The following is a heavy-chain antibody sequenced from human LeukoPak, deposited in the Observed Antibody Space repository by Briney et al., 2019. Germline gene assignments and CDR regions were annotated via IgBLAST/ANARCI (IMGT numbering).Heavy chain of an antibody. CDR2: ISGTGGST. J-gene: IGHJ4*02. CDR3: AKRGSGDYFDY. D-gene: IGHD3-16*01. CDR1: GFTFPAYA. V-gene: IGHV3-23*01. Sequence: PGGSLRLSCAASGFTFPAYAMNWVRQAPGKGLEWVSVISGTGGSTYYADSVKGRFTFSRDNSKNTLNLQMNSLRVEDTAVYYCAKRGSGDYFDYWGQGTLVTVSS.